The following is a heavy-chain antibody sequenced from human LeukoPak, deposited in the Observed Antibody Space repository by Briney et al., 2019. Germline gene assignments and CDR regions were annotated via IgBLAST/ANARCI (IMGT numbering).Heavy chain of an antibody. V-gene: IGHV3-23*01. CDR1: GFTFSSYA. CDR2: ISGSVGST. CDR3: AKVLSLRSHFFDY. Sequence: GGSLRLSCAASGFTFSSYAMSWVRQAPGKGLEWVSAISGSVGSTYYADSVEGRFTISRDNSKNTLYLQMNSLRAEDTAVYYCAKVLSLRSHFFDYWGQGTLVTVSS. J-gene: IGHJ4*02. D-gene: IGHD4-17*01.